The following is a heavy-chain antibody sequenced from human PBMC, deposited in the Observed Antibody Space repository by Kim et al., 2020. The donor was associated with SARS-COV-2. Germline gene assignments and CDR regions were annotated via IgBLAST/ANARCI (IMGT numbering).Heavy chain of an antibody. J-gene: IGHJ2*01. Sequence: SETLSLTCTVSGDSIRISDFYWSWIRQPPGKGLEWIGYLSYGGRIDYNPSLKSRATMSSDASKKQLSLRLRSVTSAGTAVYFCARVPPFGSGGNYIHFWYLDLWGRGTLVSVSS. D-gene: IGHD6-19*01. CDR3: ARVPPFGSGGNYIHFWYLDL. CDR2: LSYGGRI. V-gene: IGHV4-61*08. CDR1: GDSIRISDFY.